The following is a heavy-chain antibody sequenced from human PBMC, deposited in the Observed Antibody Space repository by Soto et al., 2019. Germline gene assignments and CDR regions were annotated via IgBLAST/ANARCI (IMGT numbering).Heavy chain of an antibody. CDR1: GGSFSGYC. CDR2: INHTGST. Sequence: SETLSLTCAVYGGSFSGYCWSWIRQSPGKGLEWIGEINHTGSTDYNPSLKSRATISVDTSKNQFSLKLNSVTAADTAVYYCATQAPYSSSPYYYYYLDVWGKGTTVTVS. CDR3: ATQAPYSSSPYYYYYLDV. J-gene: IGHJ6*03. V-gene: IGHV4-34*01. D-gene: IGHD6-6*01.